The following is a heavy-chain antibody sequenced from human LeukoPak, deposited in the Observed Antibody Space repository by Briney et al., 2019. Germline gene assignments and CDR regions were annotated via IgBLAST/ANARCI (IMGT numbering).Heavy chain of an antibody. CDR3: ARGGEAYYYDSTGSLDY. Sequence: ASVKVSCKASGYTFSGYYIHWVRQAPGQGLEWMGWINPNRGDTDYAQTFQGRVTMTRDTSITTAYMELSRLTSDDTAVYYCARGGEAYYYDSTGSLDYWGQGTLVTVSS. J-gene: IGHJ4*02. D-gene: IGHD3-22*01. CDR2: INPNRGDT. V-gene: IGHV1-2*02. CDR1: GYTFSGYY.